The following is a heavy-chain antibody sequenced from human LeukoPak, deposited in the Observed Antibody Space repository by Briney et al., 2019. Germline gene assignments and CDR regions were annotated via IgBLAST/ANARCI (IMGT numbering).Heavy chain of an antibody. CDR2: ISSISTYI. D-gene: IGHD1-26*01. CDR3: ARLSVGGSYSGIYYFNY. V-gene: IGHV3-21*01. Sequence: GGSLRLSCAASGFTFSDYSMNWVRQAPGRGLEWVSSISSISTYISYADSVKGRFTIYRDNAKNSLYLQMNSLRAEDTAVYYCARLSVGGSYSGIYYFNYWGQGTLVTVSS. J-gene: IGHJ4*02. CDR1: GFTFSDYS.